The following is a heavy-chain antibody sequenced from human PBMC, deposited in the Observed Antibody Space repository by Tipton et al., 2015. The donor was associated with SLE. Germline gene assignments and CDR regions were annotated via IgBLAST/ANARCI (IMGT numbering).Heavy chain of an antibody. CDR3: ARVVAYGDYYYYYYMDV. V-gene: IGHV4-59*08. J-gene: IGHJ6*03. CDR2: ISYSGST. CDR1: GDTISDHY. Sequence: TLSLTCTVSGDTISDHYWCWIRQPPGKGLEWIGYISYSGSTNYSPSLKSRVTISVDTSKNQFSLKLSSVTAADTAVYYCARVVAYGDYYYYYYMDVWGKGTTVTVSS. D-gene: IGHD4-17*01.